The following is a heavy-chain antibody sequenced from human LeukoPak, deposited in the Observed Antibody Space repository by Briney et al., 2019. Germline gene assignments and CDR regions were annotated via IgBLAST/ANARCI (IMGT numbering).Heavy chain of an antibody. V-gene: IGHV3-21*01. D-gene: IGHD3-22*01. J-gene: IGHJ4*02. CDR1: GFTFSSYS. Sequence: GGSLRLSCAASGFTFSSYSMNWVRQAPGKGLEWVSSISSSSSYIYYADSVKGRFTISRDNAKNSLYLQMNSLRAEDTAVYYCARAYDSSGFLSFGLYYFDYWGQGTLVTVSS. CDR3: ARAYDSSGFLSFGLYYFDY. CDR2: ISSSSSYI.